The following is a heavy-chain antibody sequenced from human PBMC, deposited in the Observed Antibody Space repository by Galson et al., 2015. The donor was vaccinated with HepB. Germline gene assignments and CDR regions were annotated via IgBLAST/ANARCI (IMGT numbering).Heavy chain of an antibody. CDR2: ITRSNI. V-gene: IGHV3-69-1*01. CDR3: VRDRRGGAFDI. D-gene: IGHD3-10*01. Sequence: SLRLSCAVSGFRLSDYDMNWVRQAPGKGLEWLSFITRSNIVYADSVRGRFTSSRDNAKNSLYLQRNSLRDEDMAVYYCVRDRRGGAFDIWGQGTMVTISS. J-gene: IGHJ3*02. CDR1: GFRLSDYD.